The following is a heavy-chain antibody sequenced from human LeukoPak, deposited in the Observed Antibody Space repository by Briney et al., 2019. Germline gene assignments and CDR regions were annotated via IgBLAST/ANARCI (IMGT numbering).Heavy chain of an antibody. CDR2: IWYDGSNK. Sequence: PGGSLKLSCAASGFTFSSYGMHWVRQAPGKGLEWVAVIWYDGSNKYYADSVKGRFTISRDNSKNTLYLQMNSLRAEDTAVYYCAKDGVIWFGEKYFDYWGQGTLVTVSS. CDR3: AKDGVIWFGEKYFDY. CDR1: GFTFSSYG. J-gene: IGHJ4*02. V-gene: IGHV3-33*06. D-gene: IGHD3-10*01.